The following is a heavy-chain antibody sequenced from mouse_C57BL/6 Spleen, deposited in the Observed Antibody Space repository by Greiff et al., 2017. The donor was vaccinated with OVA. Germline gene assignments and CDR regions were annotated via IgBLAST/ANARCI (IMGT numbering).Heavy chain of an antibody. V-gene: IGHV1-56*01. J-gene: IGHJ3*01. CDR1: GYTFTSHW. CDR3: ARSTAQAAWFAY. D-gene: IGHD3-2*02. Sequence: VQLQQSGPELVRPGASVKISCKAPGYTFTSHWMQWVRQRPGQGLEWIGEIFPGSGSTYYNENFKGKATLTVDTSSSTAYMQLSSLTSEDSAVYFCARSTAQAAWFAYWGQGTLVTVSA. CDR2: IFPGSGST.